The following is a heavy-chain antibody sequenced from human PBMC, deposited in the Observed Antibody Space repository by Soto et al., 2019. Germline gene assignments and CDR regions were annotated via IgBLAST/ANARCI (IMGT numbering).Heavy chain of an antibody. J-gene: IGHJ4*02. D-gene: IGHD2-21*02. CDR3: VRGGGVDVVTPTRIVFDY. CDR2: INPRNGDK. CDR1: GYTFTGNY. V-gene: IGHV1-2*02. Sequence: QVQLVQSGAEVKKPGASVKVSCKVSGYTFTGNYMHWMRQAPGQGPEWMGWINPRNGDKDYEQKFQGRGTITRDTSISTAYMDLSRLTSDDTAIYFCVRGGGVDVVTPTRIVFDYWGQGTLLTVSS.